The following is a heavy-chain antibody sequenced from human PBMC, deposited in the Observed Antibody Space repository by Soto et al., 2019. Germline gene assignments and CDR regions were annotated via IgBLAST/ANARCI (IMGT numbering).Heavy chain of an antibody. CDR1: GFSLSNARMG. Sequence: ESGPTLVNPTETLTLTCTVSGFSLSNARMGVSWIRQPPGKALEWLAHIFSNDEKSYSTSLKSRLTISKDTSKSQVVLTMTNMDPVDTATYYCARIDYSNYVGDMDVWGQGTTVTVSS. J-gene: IGHJ6*02. CDR3: ARIDYSNYVGDMDV. V-gene: IGHV2-26*01. CDR2: IFSNDEK. D-gene: IGHD4-4*01.